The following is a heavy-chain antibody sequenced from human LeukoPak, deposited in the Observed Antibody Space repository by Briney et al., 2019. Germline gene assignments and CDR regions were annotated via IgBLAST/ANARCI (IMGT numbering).Heavy chain of an antibody. CDR2: IKSDGSEK. J-gene: IGHJ4*02. V-gene: IGHV3-7*05. CDR1: GFTFSNYW. Sequence: GGSLRLSCAASGFTFSNYWMSWVRQAPGKGLEWVANIKSDGSEKYYVDSVKGRFTISRDNAKTSPYLQMNSLRAEDTAVYYCTREAFWGQGTLVTVSS. CDR3: TREAF.